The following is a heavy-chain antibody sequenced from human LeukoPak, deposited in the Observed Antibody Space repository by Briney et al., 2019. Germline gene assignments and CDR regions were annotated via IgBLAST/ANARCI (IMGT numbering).Heavy chain of an antibody. J-gene: IGHJ5*02. V-gene: IGHV4-61*08. CDR1: GGSISSGGYS. Sequence: TSETLSLTCAVSGGSISSGGYSWSWIRQSPGKGLEWIGYIYHSGSTNYNPSLKSRVTILIDTSKNQFSLKVSSVTAADTAVYYCARGTTNWFDPWGQGTLVTVSS. CDR2: IYHSGST. D-gene: IGHD4-11*01. CDR3: ARGTTNWFDP.